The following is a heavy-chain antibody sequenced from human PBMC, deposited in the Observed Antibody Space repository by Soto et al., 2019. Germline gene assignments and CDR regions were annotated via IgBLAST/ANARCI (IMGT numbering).Heavy chain of an antibody. CDR1: GYTFTSYY. D-gene: IGHD3-22*01. CDR2: INTSGGAT. V-gene: IGHV1-46*03. J-gene: IGHJ1*01. CDR3: ARVAPYYYDSSGST. Sequence: ASVKVSCKASGYTFTSYYIHWVRQAPGQGLEWMGVINTSGGATNYAQKFQGRVTMTRDTSTSTVYMELSSLRSDDTAVYYCARVAPYYYDSSGSTWGQGTLVTVSS.